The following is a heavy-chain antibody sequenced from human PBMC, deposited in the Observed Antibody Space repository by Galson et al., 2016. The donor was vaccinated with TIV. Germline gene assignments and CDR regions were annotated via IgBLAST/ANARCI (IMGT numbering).Heavy chain of an antibody. CDR2: FYLTGST. CDR3: VQFAGH. CDR1: GYSIRDDTY. J-gene: IGHJ4*02. V-gene: IGHV4-38-2*02. D-gene: IGHD3-16*01. Sequence: SETLSLTCTVSGYSIRDDTYWGWIRQPPGKGLEWIAGFYLTGSTYYTPSLKSRVTISADTSKGHFSLNLKSVTAADTAVYYCVQFAGHWGQGALVTVSS.